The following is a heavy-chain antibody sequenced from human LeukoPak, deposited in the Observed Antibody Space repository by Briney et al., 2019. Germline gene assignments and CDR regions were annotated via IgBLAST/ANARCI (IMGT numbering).Heavy chain of an antibody. V-gene: IGHV1-18*01. CDR2: INTNNGNT. CDR1: GYTFTNYG. Sequence: GASVKVSCKTSGYTFTNYGISWVRQAPGQGLEWMGWINTNNGNTKYAQKFQGRVTMTTDASTTTAYIELRSLTSDDTAVYYCARGGVVPATVVNWFDPWGQGTLVTVSS. J-gene: IGHJ5*02. D-gene: IGHD2-2*01. CDR3: ARGGVVPATVVNWFDP.